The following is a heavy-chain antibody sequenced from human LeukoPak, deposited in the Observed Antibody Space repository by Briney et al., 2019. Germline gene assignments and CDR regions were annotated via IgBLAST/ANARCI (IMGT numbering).Heavy chain of an antibody. CDR3: ARDFGGYYYDSSGSNSFDY. CDR1: GLIFSNYW. V-gene: IGHV3-74*01. D-gene: IGHD3-22*01. CDR2: INSGQNST. Sequence: PGGSLRLSCTASGLIFSNYWMHWVRQAPGKGLVWVSRINSGQNSTNYADSVKGRFTISRDNAKNTLYLQMNSLRVEDMAVYYCARDFGGYYYDSSGSNSFDYWGQGILVTVSS. J-gene: IGHJ4*02.